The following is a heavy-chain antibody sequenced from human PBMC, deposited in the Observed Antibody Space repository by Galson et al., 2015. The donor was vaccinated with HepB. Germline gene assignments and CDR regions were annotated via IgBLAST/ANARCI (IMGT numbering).Heavy chain of an antibody. J-gene: IGHJ4*02. CDR1: GFRFSTYA. CDR2: ISGGDEII. CDR3: AKVAILGATPHYFDY. Sequence: SLRLSCAASGFRFSTYAMSWVRQAPGKGLEWVSAISGGDEIIYYADSVKGRFTISRDNAKNTLFLQMSSLRVDDTAMYYCAKVAILGATPHYFDYCGQGTLVTVSS. V-gene: IGHV3-23*01. D-gene: IGHD3-16*01.